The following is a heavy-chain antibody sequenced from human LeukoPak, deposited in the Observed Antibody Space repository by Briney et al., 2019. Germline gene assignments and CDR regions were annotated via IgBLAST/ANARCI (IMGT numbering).Heavy chain of an antibody. V-gene: IGHV1-46*01. CDR2: INPSGGNT. Sequence: GASVKVSCKASGYTFTGYYMHWVRQAPGQGLEWMGIINPSGGNTNYAQKFQGRVTMTRDTSTSTVYMELSSLRSEDTAVYYCARARVTGDKKDFDYWGQGTLVTVSS. D-gene: IGHD7-27*01. CDR1: GYTFTGYY. CDR3: ARARVTGDKKDFDY. J-gene: IGHJ4*02.